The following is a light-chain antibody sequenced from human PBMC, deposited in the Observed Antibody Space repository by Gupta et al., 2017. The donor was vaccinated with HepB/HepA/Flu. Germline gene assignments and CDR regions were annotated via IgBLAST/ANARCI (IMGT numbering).Light chain of an antibody. J-gene: IGKJ1*01. CDR2: GAS. CDR3: QQENNGHSLWT. V-gene: IGKV3-15*01. CDR1: KSVSSN. Sequence: EIVMTKSPATLSVSPGERANISCRASKSVSSNLAWYQQKPGRAPKLLIYGASTRAMGNSATFSGSGVGTESNLTIISRRSEDFEVYSCQQENNGHSLWTFGQGTKVEIK.